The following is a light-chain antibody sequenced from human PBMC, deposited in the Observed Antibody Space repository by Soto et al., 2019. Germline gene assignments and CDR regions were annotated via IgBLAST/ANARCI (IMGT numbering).Light chain of an antibody. V-gene: IGKV1-39*01. J-gene: IGKJ4*01. CDR1: QTISIF. CDR3: QQSYKTPLT. CDR2: TAS. Sequence: DIQMTKSPSSLSASVGDRVTITCRASQTISIFLNWYQHKPGKPPTLLIYTASSLQSGVPSRFSGSGSGTDFTLTISSLQPEDFATYYCQQSYKTPLTFGGGTKVDI.